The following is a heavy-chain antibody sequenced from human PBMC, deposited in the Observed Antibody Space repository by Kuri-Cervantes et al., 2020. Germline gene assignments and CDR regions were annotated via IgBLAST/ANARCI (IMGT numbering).Heavy chain of an antibody. Sequence: GESLKISCAASGFTFSSYAMHWVRQAPGKGLEWVAVISYDGSNKYYADSVKGRFTISRDNYKNTLYLQMNSLRAEDTAVYYCARVDYDFWSGYPGYMDVWGQGTTVTVSS. J-gene: IGHJ6*02. CDR1: GFTFSSYA. CDR2: ISYDGSNK. CDR3: ARVDYDFWSGYPGYMDV. D-gene: IGHD3-3*01. V-gene: IGHV3-30-3*01.